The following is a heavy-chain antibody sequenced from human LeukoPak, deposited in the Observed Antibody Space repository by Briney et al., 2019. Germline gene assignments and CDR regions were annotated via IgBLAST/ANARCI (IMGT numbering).Heavy chain of an antibody. J-gene: IGHJ4*02. CDR1: GGSISSYY. V-gene: IGHV4-4*07. D-gene: IGHD2-15*01. CDR3: ARLGYCGGGSCPPRY. CDR2: IYTSGST. Sequence: SEILSLTCTVSGGSISSYYWSWIRQPAGKGLEWIGRIYTSGSTNYNPSLKSRVTISVDTSKNQFSLKLSSVTAADTAVYYCARLGYCGGGSCPPRYWGQGTLVTVSS.